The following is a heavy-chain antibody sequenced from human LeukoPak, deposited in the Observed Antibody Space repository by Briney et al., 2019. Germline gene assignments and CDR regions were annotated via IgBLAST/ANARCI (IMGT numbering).Heavy chain of an antibody. J-gene: IGHJ4*02. CDR3: ARARVDILTGCTAFDY. CDR1: GFTFSSYS. Sequence: GGSLRLSCAASGFTFSSYSMNWVRQAPGKGLEWVSSISSSSGYIYYADSVKGRFTISRDNAKNSLYLQMNSLRAEDTAVYYCARARVDILTGCTAFDYWGQGTLVTVSP. V-gene: IGHV3-21*04. CDR2: ISSSSGYI. D-gene: IGHD3-9*01.